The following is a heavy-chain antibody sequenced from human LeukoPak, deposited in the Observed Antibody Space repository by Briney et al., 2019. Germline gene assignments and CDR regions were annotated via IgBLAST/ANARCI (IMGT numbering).Heavy chain of an antibody. Sequence: GGSLRLSCAASGFTLSSYEMNWVRQAPGKGLEWVSYISSGGSAIKYADSVKGRFTISRDNAKNSLYLQMNSLRAEDTAVYYCARERGKDFDYWGEGTLVTVAS. J-gene: IGHJ4*02. V-gene: IGHV3-48*03. CDR3: ARERGKDFDY. CDR1: GFTLSSYE. CDR2: ISSGGSAI.